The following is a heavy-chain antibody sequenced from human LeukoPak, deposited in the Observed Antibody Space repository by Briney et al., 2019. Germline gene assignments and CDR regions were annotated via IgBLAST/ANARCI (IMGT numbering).Heavy chain of an antibody. CDR1: GYTFTSYY. D-gene: IGHD3-16*02. CDR3: ARAQYVWGSYRYRGYAFDI. Sequence: ASVKVSCKASGYTFTSYYMHWVRQAPGQGLEWMGIINPSGCRTSYAQKFQGRVTMTRDMSTSTVYMELSSRRSEDTAVYYCARAQYVWGSYRYRGYAFDIWGQGTMVTVSS. J-gene: IGHJ3*02. V-gene: IGHV1-46*01. CDR2: INPSGCRT.